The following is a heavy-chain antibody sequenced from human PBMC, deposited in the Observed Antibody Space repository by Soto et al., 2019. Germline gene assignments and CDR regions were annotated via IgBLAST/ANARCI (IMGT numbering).Heavy chain of an antibody. CDR2: ICHSGTT. J-gene: IGHJ4*02. D-gene: IGHD3-3*01. CDR1: GGSIISNYW. V-gene: IGHV4-38-2*01. CDR3: ARADNVGYYPY. Sequence: SETLSLTCAVSGGSIISNYWWAWIRQSPGEGLVGVGSICHSGTTYYNPSLESRVTISVDTSENRFALRLTSVTAADSAVYYCARADNVGYYPYLGQGTLVTVSS.